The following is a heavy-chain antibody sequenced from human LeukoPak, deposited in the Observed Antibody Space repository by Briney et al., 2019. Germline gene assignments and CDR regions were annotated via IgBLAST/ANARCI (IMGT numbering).Heavy chain of an antibody. V-gene: IGHV3-9*01. CDR3: AKGWSSGWYVED. CDR2: ISWNSGSI. Sequence: GGSLRLSCAASGLTFDDYAMHWVRQAPGKGLEWVSGISWNSGSIGYADSVKGRFTISRDNAKNSLYLQMNSLRAEDTALYYCAKGWSSGWYVEDWGQGTLVTVSS. CDR1: GLTFDDYA. D-gene: IGHD6-19*01. J-gene: IGHJ4*02.